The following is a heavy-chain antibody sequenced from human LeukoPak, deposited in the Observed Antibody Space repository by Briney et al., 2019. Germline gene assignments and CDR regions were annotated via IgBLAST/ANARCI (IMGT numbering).Heavy chain of an antibody. CDR2: ISAYNGNT. D-gene: IGHD6-19*01. V-gene: IGHV1-18*01. Sequence: ASVKVSCKASGGTFSSYAISWVRQAPGQGLEWMGWISAYNGNTNYAQKLQGRVTMTTDTSTSTAYMELRSLRSDDTAVYYCARVGGYSSGWYRHPLDYWGQGTLVTVSS. J-gene: IGHJ4*02. CDR3: ARVGGYSSGWYRHPLDY. CDR1: GGTFSSYA.